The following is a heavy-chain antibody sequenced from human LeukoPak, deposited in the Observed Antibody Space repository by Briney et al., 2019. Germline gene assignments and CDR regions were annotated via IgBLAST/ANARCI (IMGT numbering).Heavy chain of an antibody. CDR2: ISYDGSDK. V-gene: IGHV3-30-3*01. Sequence: GGSLRLSCAASGFTFDSYALHWVRQVPGKGLEWVAVISYDGSDKYSADSVKGRFTISRDNSKNTLYLQMNSLRPEDTAVYYCARDSPTKYCSSTSCYRVDFDYWGQGTLVTVSS. J-gene: IGHJ4*02. D-gene: IGHD2-2*01. CDR3: ARDSPTKYCSSTSCYRVDFDY. CDR1: GFTFDSYA.